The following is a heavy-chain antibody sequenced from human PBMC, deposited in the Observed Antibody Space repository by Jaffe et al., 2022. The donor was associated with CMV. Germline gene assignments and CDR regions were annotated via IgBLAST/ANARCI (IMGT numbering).Heavy chain of an antibody. CDR1: GFTFSNAW. J-gene: IGHJ4*02. D-gene: IGHD6-6*01. CDR3: TTGIRRAARPGGGRTGVDY. V-gene: IGHV3-15*01. CDR2: IKSKTDGGTT. Sequence: EVQLVESGGGLVKPGGSLRLSCAASGFTFSNAWMSWVRQAPGKGLEWVGRIKSKTDGGTTDYAAPVKGRFTISRDDSKNTLYLQMNSLKTEDTAVYYCTTGIRRAARPGGGRTGVDYWGQGTLVTVSS.